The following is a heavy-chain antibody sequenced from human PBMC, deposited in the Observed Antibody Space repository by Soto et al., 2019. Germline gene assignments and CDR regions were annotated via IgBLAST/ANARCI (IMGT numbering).Heavy chain of an antibody. CDR1: GGTFSSYA. V-gene: IGHV1-69*13. CDR2: IIPIFGTA. D-gene: IGHD1-26*01. CDR3: ARDQTRYSGSYAPLDY. Sequence: GASVTVSCKASGGTFSSYAISWVRQAPGQGLEWMGGIIPIFGTANYAQKFQGRVTITADESTSTAYMELSSLRSEDTAVYYCARDQTRYSGSYAPLDYWGQGTLVTVSS. J-gene: IGHJ4*02.